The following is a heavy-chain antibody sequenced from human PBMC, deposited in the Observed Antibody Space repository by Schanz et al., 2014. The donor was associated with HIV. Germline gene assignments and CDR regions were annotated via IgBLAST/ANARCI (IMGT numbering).Heavy chain of an antibody. CDR2: ISAYNGDT. V-gene: IGHV1-18*01. D-gene: IGHD6-13*01. J-gene: IGHJ4*02. CDR3: ARGRSSAWYDY. CDR1: GGSFSNYA. Sequence: QVQLLQSGAEVKKPGSSVKVSCKASGGSFSNYAISWVRQAPGQGLEWMGWISAYNGDTNYAQKLQGRVTMTTDTSTSTAYMELRSLRSDDTAVYYCARGRSSAWYDYWGPGTLVTVSS.